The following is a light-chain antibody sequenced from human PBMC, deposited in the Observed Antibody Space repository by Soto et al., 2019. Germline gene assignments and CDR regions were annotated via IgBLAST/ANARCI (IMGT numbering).Light chain of an antibody. Sequence: DIQMTQSTSSLSASVGDRVTITCQASQDISNYLNWYQQKPGKATKLLIYDASNLETGVSSRFSGSGSGTDFTFTISSLQPEDIATYYCQQYDNLPTFGQGTKVEIK. J-gene: IGKJ1*01. CDR2: DAS. CDR1: QDISNY. CDR3: QQYDNLPT. V-gene: IGKV1-33*01.